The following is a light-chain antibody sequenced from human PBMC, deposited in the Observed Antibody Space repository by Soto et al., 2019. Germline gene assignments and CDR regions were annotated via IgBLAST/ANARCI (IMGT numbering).Light chain of an antibody. V-gene: IGLV2-23*01. CDR1: NSDIENYNL. Sequence: QYALTQPASVSGSPGQSITISCTGTNSDIENYNLISWYQQRPGKAPKLMIYEGAKRPSGVSNRFSGSKSGNTASLTISGLQAEDEADYYCCSYAGSDTWVFGGGTKLTVL. J-gene: IGLJ3*02. CDR2: EGA. CDR3: CSYAGSDTWV.